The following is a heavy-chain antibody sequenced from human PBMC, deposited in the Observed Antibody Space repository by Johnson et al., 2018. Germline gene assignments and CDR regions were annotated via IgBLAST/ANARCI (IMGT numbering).Heavy chain of an antibody. CDR1: GFTFSSRD. Sequence: VQLVQSGGDLVQRGGSLRLSCAASGFTFSSRDMSWVRQGPGKGLEWVSTISGSGRGAYYADSVKGRFTISRENSQNMLFLQMNSLRDDDTGVYYCIDCSGTKCSDTFDIWGQGTVVTVSS. V-gene: IGHV3-23*04. CDR2: ISGSGRGA. J-gene: IGHJ3*02. D-gene: IGHD2-15*01. CDR3: IDCSGTKCSDTFDI.